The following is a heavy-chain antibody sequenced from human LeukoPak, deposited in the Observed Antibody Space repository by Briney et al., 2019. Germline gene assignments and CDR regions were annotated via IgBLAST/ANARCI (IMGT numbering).Heavy chain of an antibody. J-gene: IGHJ3*02. V-gene: IGHV3-21*01. CDR3: ARGDRSTYYYGSGSYRADAFDI. Sequence: GGSLRLSCAASGFTFSSYNMNWVRQAPGKGLEWVSSISSSSSYIYYADSVKGRFTISRDNAKNSLYLQMNSLRAEDTAVYYCARGDRSTYYYGSGSYRADAFDIWGQGTMVTVSS. CDR1: GFTFSSYN. CDR2: ISSSSSYI. D-gene: IGHD3-10*01.